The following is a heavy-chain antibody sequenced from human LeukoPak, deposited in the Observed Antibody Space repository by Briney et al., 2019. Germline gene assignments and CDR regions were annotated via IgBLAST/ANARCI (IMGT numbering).Heavy chain of an antibody. Sequence: SETLSLTCTVSGGSISSSSYYWGWIRQPPGKGLEWIGSIYYSGSTYYNPSRKSRVTISVDTSKNQFSLKLSSVTAADTAVYYCARVVKQLWLLAGWFDPWGQGTLVTVSS. CDR1: GGSISSSSYY. D-gene: IGHD5-18*01. CDR3: ARVVKQLWLLAGWFDP. CDR2: IYYSGST. V-gene: IGHV4-39*07. J-gene: IGHJ5*02.